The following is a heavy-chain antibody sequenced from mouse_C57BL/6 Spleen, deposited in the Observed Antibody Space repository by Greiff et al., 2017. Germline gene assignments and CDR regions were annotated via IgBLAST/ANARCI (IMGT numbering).Heavy chain of an antibody. CDR2: IYPGSGSN. V-gene: IGHV1-55*01. J-gene: IGHJ4*01. D-gene: IGHD1-1*01. CDR3: ARKDDYYYFRAMDY. Sequence: QVQLQQPGAELVKPGASVKMSCKASGYTFTSYWITWVKQRPGQGLEWFGDIYPGSGSNNYNEKFKSKATLTVDTSSSTAYMQLSSLTSEDSAVYYCARKDDYYYFRAMDYWGQGTSVTVSS. CDR1: GYTFTSYW.